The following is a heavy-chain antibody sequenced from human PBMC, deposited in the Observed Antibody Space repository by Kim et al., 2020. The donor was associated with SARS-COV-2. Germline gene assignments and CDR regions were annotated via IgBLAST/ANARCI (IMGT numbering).Heavy chain of an antibody. Sequence: GGSLRLSCSASGFTFSSYAMHWVRQAPGKGLEYVSAISSNGGSTYYADSVKGRFTISRDNSKNTLYLQMSSLRAEDTAVYYCVKVAERGRYYYDSSPYWGQGTLVTVSS. D-gene: IGHD3-22*01. J-gene: IGHJ4*02. CDR3: VKVAERGRYYYDSSPY. CDR2: ISSNGGST. V-gene: IGHV3-64D*06. CDR1: GFTFSSYA.